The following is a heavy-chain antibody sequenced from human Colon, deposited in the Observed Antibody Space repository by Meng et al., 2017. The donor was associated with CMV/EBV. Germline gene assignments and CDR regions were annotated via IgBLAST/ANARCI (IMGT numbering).Heavy chain of an antibody. J-gene: IGHJ6*02. V-gene: IGHV3-74*01. CDR2: INRDGSDT. Sequence: GESLKISCAASGFTFSNYWMHWVRQAPGKGLVWVSRINRDGSDTSHADSVKGRITISRDNAKNTLYLHLNSLRDEDTAVYYCVKDLWWDGYSNYGLDVWGQGTTVTVSS. D-gene: IGHD2-21*01. CDR3: VKDLWWDGYSNYGLDV. CDR1: GFTFSNYW.